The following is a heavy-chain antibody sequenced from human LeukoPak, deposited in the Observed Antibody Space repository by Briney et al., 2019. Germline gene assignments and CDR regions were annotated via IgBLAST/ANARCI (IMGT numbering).Heavy chain of an antibody. V-gene: IGHV1-18*01. D-gene: IGHD6-19*01. CDR3: ARDIAAGTSEYFQH. Sequence: ASVKVSYKASGYTFTSYGISWVRQAPGQGLEWMGWISAYNGNTNYAQKLQGRVTMTTDTSTSTAYMELRSLRSDDTAVYYCARDIAAGTSEYFQHWGQGTLVTVSS. CDR1: GYTFTSYG. J-gene: IGHJ1*01. CDR2: ISAYNGNT.